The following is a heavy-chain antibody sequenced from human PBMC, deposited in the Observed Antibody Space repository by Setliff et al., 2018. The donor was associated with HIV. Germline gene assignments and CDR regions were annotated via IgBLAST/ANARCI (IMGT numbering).Heavy chain of an antibody. CDR3: ARQSTTSRDFDS. CDR2: VSYTGTT. Sequence: SETLSLTCTASYATLSTADYYWTWIRQPPGKGLEWIGFVSYTGTTRYSPSLGSRISISIDASKNKFSLQLSSVTVADTAVYYCARQSTTSRDFDSWGQGTLVTVSS. CDR1: YATLSTADYY. V-gene: IGHV4-30-4*01. D-gene: IGHD2-2*01. J-gene: IGHJ4*02.